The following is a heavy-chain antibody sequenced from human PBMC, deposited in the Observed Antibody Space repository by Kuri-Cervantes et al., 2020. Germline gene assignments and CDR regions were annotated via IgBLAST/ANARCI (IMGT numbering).Heavy chain of an antibody. CDR2: ISAYNGNT. V-gene: IGHV1-18*01. CDR1: GYTFTSYG. Sequence: ASVKVSCKASGYTFTSYGISWVRQAPGQGLEWMGWISAYNGNTNYAQKLQGRVTMTTDTSTSTAYMELRSLRSDDTAVYYCARDPRWFGELHYFDYWGQGTLVTVSS. J-gene: IGHJ4*02. CDR3: ARDPRWFGELHYFDY. D-gene: IGHD3-10*01.